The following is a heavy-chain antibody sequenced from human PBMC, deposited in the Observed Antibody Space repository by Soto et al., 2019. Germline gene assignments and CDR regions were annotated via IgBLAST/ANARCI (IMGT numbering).Heavy chain of an antibody. Sequence: ETLSLTCTVSGGSISSSSYYWGWIRQPPGKGLEWIGSIYYSGSTYYNPSLKSRVTISVDTSKNQFSLKLSSVTAADTAVYYCARTSGSSWYGSWFDPWGQGTLVTVSS. CDR2: IYYSGST. CDR3: ARTSGSSWYGSWFDP. CDR1: GGSISSSSYY. J-gene: IGHJ5*02. V-gene: IGHV4-39*01. D-gene: IGHD6-13*01.